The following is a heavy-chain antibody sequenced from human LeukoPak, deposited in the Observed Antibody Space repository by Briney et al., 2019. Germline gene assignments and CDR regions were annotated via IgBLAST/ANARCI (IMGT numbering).Heavy chain of an antibody. CDR3: AGRRLESYDAFDI. J-gene: IGHJ3*02. CDR1: GYSFSSYY. D-gene: IGHD3-3*01. Sequence: GESLKISCKGSGYSFSSYYIGWVRQMPGKGLEWMGIIYPGDSDTTYSPSFQGQVTTSVDKSISTAYLQWSSLKASDTAMYYCAGRRLESYDAFDIWGQGTMVTVSS. V-gene: IGHV5-51*01. CDR2: IYPGDSDT.